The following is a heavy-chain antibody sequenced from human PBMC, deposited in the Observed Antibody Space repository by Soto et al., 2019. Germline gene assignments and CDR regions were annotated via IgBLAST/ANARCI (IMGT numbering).Heavy chain of an antibody. CDR2: ISTNGGST. CDR1: GFTFSSYA. CDR3: VKGEYYYDSSCYYPFDY. J-gene: IGHJ4*02. Sequence: GGSLRLSCSASGFTFSSYAMHWVRQAPGKGLEYVSVISTNGGSTYYADSVKGRFTISRDNSKNTLYLQMSSLRAEDTAVYYCVKGEYYYDSSCYYPFDYWGQGTLVTVSS. V-gene: IGHV3-64D*06. D-gene: IGHD3-22*01.